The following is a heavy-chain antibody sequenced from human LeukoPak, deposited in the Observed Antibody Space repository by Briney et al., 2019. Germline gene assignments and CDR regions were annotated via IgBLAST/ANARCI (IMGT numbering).Heavy chain of an antibody. CDR1: GFTFSSYS. CDR2: ISSSSSYR. CDR3: ARAPEGFWYFDL. J-gene: IGHJ2*01. Sequence: GGSLRLSCAASGFTFSSYSMNWVRQAPGKGLEWVSSISSSSSYRHYADSVKGRSTISRDNAKNSLYLQMNSLRAEDTAVYYCARAPEGFWYFDLWGRGTLVTVSS. V-gene: IGHV3-21*01.